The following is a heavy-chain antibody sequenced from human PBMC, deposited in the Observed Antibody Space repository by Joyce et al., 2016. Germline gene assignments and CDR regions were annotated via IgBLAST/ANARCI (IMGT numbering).Heavy chain of an antibody. CDR3: ARKDCSGATCPFDY. CDR2: IYPGDSDT. Sequence: EVQLVQSGAEVKKPGQSLKISCEVSGYSFTFYWIGWVRQMPGKGLEYMGMIYPGDSDTRYSPSFQGQVTISADKSISTAYLQWRSLKASDTAMYYCARKDCSGATCPFDYWGQGTLVTVSS. D-gene: IGHD2-15*01. CDR1: GYSFTFYW. J-gene: IGHJ4*02. V-gene: IGHV5-51*01.